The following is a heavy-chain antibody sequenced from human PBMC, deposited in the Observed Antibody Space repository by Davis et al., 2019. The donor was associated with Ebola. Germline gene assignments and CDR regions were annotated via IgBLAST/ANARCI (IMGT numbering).Heavy chain of an antibody. V-gene: IGHV3-23*01. Sequence: GGSLTLSCAVSGFVFSHYVMSWVRQAPGQGLEWVSTLRTSADTYYAESVKGRFTISRDNSKNTLYLQMNSLRAEDTAVYYCAREGKYRDESRTFDYWGQGTLVTVSS. CDR2: LRTSADT. CDR1: GFVFSHYV. D-gene: IGHD2-2*01. CDR3: AREGKYRDESRTFDY. J-gene: IGHJ4*02.